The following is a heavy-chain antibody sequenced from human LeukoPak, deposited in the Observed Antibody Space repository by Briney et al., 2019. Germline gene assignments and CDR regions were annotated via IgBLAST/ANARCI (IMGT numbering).Heavy chain of an antibody. Sequence: ASVKVSCKASGYTFTGYYMHWVRQAPGQGLEWMGGIIPIFGTANYAQKFQGRVTITTDESTSTAYMELSSLRSEDTAVYYCARADNFGVSYYDSSGYSPKRGGYDYWGQGTLVTVSS. CDR3: ARADNFGVSYYDSSGYSPKRGGYDY. CDR2: IIPIFGTA. V-gene: IGHV1-69*05. D-gene: IGHD3-22*01. J-gene: IGHJ4*02. CDR1: GYTFTGYY.